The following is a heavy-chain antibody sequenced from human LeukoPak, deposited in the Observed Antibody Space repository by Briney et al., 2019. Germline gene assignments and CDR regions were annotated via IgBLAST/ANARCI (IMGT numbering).Heavy chain of an antibody. J-gene: IGHJ4*02. Sequence: GGSLRLSCAASGFTFSTYWMHWVRQAPGEGLVWVSRINTDGRSIIYADSAEGRFTISRDNAKNTLYLQMNSLRAEDTAVYYCARDGQAMVDYWGQGTLVTVSS. CDR3: ARDGQAMVDY. CDR2: INTDGRSI. CDR1: GFTFSTYW. D-gene: IGHD5-18*01. V-gene: IGHV3-74*01.